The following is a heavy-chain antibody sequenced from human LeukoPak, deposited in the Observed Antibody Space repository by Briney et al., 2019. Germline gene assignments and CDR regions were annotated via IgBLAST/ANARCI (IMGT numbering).Heavy chain of an antibody. CDR3: ARVADEVGITIFGVAVRPLYYLDY. CDR2: IYYSGST. Sequence: SETLSLTCTVSGGSISSYYWSWIRQPPGKGLEWIGYIYYSGSTNYNPSLKSRVTISVDTSKNQFSLKLSSVTAADTAVYYCARVADEVGITIFGVAVRPLYYLDYWGQGTLVTVSS. D-gene: IGHD3-3*01. CDR1: GGSISSYY. V-gene: IGHV4-59*01. J-gene: IGHJ4*02.